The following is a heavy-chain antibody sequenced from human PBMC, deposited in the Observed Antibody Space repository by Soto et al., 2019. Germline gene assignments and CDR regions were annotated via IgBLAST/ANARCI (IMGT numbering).Heavy chain of an antibody. CDR3: ARDYDFWSGYFYDY. J-gene: IGHJ4*02. V-gene: IGHV4-59*02. D-gene: IGHD3-3*01. Sequence: WETLSLTCTVSGGSVRGYYWTWIRQPPGKGLEWIGYIYYTGRTKYNPSLKSRVAISVDTSENQFSLKLSSVTAADTAVYYCARDYDFWSGYFYDYWGQGTLVTVSS. CDR2: IYYTGRT. CDR1: GGSVRGYY.